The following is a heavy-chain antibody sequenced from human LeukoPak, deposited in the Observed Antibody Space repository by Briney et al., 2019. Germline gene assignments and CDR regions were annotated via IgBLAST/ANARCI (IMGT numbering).Heavy chain of an antibody. V-gene: IGHV3-23*01. D-gene: IGHD2-15*01. CDR3: AKNGDRGAYCSGGSCYPYYYYYMDV. CDR1: GFTFSDYG. CDR2: ISSTGGTT. Sequence: GGSQRLSCAASGFTFSDYGMSWVRQAPGKGLEWISSISSTGGTTYYADSVKGRFTISRDNSKNTLFLQVNSLRAEDTAIYYCAKNGDRGAYCSGGSCYPYYYYYMDVWGKGTTVTISS. J-gene: IGHJ6*03.